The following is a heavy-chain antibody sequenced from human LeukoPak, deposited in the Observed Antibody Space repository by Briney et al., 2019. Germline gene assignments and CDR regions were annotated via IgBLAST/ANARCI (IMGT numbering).Heavy chain of an antibody. V-gene: IGHV4-4*07. D-gene: IGHD2-15*01. J-gene: IGHJ4*02. CDR2: ISTSGST. Sequence: PSETLSLTCTVSGGSISSYYWSWIRQPAGKGLEWIGRISTSGSTNYKSSLKSRVTISVDTSKNQFSLKLSSVTAADTAVYYCARHNGSGYFDYWGQGTLVTVSS. CDR1: GGSISSYY. CDR3: ARHNGSGYFDY.